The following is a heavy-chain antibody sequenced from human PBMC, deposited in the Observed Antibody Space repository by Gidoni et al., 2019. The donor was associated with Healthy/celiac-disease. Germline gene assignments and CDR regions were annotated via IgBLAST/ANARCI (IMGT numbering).Heavy chain of an antibody. D-gene: IGHD6-6*01. Sequence: EVQLVESGGGLVQPGGSLRLSCAASGFTCSSYWMSWVRQAPGKGLEWVANIKQDGSEKYYVDSVKGRFTISRDNAKNSLYLQMNSLRAEDTAVYYCARAGRIAARVSPFDYWGQRTLVTASS. CDR3: ARAGRIAARVSPFDY. CDR1: GFTCSSYW. CDR2: IKQDGSEK. V-gene: IGHV3-7*01. J-gene: IGHJ4*02.